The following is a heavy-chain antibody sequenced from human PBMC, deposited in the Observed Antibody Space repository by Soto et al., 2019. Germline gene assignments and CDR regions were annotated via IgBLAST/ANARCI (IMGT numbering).Heavy chain of an antibody. D-gene: IGHD3-10*01. V-gene: IGHV4-59*01. J-gene: IGHJ4*02. CDR3: ARDYGAGSYGIDY. Sequence: SETLSXTXTVSGASINNYYWAWIRQPPGKGLEWIGYIHNSGTTDYNPSLKSRVTMSVDTSKSQFSLKLSSVTAADTAVYYCARDYGAGSYGIDYWGQGTLVTVSS. CDR2: IHNSGTT. CDR1: GASINNYY.